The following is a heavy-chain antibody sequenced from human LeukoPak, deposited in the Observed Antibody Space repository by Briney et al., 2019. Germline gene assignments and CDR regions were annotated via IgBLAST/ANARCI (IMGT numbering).Heavy chain of an antibody. V-gene: IGHV3-21*01. CDR3: ARTYSSRIARWFDP. Sequence: GGSLRLSCAASGFTFSCYSMNWVRQAPGKGLEWVSSISSSSSYIYSADSVKGRFTISRDNAKNSLYLQMNSLRAEDTAVYYCARTYSSRIARWFDPWGQGTLVTVSS. CDR1: GFTFSCYS. CDR2: ISSSSSYI. D-gene: IGHD6-13*01. J-gene: IGHJ5*02.